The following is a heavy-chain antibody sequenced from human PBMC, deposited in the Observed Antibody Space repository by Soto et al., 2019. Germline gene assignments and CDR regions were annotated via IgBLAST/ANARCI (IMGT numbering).Heavy chain of an antibody. CDR1: GFSFSISP. CDR3: ARDPKTSGGQHWAFNYFDS. CDR2: ISYDGTNK. V-gene: IGHV3-30-3*01. J-gene: IGHJ4*02. D-gene: IGHD7-27*01. Sequence: QVQLVESGGGVVQPGRSLRLSCAASGFSFSISPMHWVRQAPGKGPEWVALISYDGTNKFYADSVKGRFTISRDNSKSTLYWQVDSLIPEDAAVYYCARDPKTSGGQHWAFNYFDSWGQGTLVTVAS.